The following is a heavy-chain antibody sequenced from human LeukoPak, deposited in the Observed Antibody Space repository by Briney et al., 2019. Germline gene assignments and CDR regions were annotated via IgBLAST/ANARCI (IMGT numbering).Heavy chain of an antibody. CDR1: GYTFTGYY. Sequence: ASVKVSCKASGYTFTGYYMHWVRQAPGQGLEWMGWINPNSGGTNYARKFQGRVTMTRDTSISTAYMELSRLRSDDTAVYYCATIAAAGTYSFDYWGQGTLVTVSS. V-gene: IGHV1-2*02. CDR2: INPNSGGT. CDR3: ATIAAAGTYSFDY. D-gene: IGHD6-13*01. J-gene: IGHJ4*02.